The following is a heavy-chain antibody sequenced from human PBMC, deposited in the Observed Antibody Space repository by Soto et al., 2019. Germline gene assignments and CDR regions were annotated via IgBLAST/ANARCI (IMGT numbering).Heavy chain of an antibody. J-gene: IGHJ4*02. D-gene: IGHD6-19*01. CDR2: ISGSGGST. V-gene: IGHV3-23*01. CDR1: GFTFSSYA. Sequence: GGSLRLSCAASGFTFSSYAMSWVRQAPGKGLEWVSAISGSGGSTYYADSVKGRFTISRDNSKNTLYLQMNSLRAEDTAVYYCAKDRRYSSGWYGFDYWGQGTLVTVSS. CDR3: AKDRRYSSGWYGFDY.